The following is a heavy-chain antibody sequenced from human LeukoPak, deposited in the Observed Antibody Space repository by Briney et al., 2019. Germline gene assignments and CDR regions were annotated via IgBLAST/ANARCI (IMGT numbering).Heavy chain of an antibody. CDR1: GFNFWGTG. CDR2: IGGGGSDT. CDR3: AKDVFHWAFDI. J-gene: IGHJ3*02. Sequence: GGSLRLSSAVSGFNFWGTGMSWVRQAPGKGLEWLAAIGGGGSDTKYTDSVMGRFTISRDISKNTLYLQMNSLRAEDTAVYFCAKDVFHWAFDIWGQGTMVTVSS. D-gene: IGHD1-1*01. V-gene: IGHV3-23*01.